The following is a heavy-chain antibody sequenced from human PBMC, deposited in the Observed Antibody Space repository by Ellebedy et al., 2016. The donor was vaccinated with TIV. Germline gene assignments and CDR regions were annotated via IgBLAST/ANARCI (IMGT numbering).Heavy chain of an antibody. CDR3: AVGRPNYGDFPS. J-gene: IGHJ5*02. V-gene: IGHV3-23*01. CDR2: ISYSSDIT. Sequence: GGSLRLXXAASGFTFSGYAMSWVRQAPGKGLEWVSSISYSSDITHYADSVKGRFTISRDNSKNTLYLQMNSLRAEDTAVYYCAVGRPNYGDFPSWGQGTLVTVSS. CDR1: GFTFSGYA. D-gene: IGHD4-17*01.